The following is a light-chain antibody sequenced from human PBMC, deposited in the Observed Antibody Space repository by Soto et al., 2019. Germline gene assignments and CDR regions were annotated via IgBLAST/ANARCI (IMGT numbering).Light chain of an antibody. CDR2: RAS. Sequence: MTHSASTLSVYVGDRVTITFRASQSVYTYLAWYQHKPGEAPNLLIYRASNLRNGVPSRFSGSGSGTEFTLAISSLQPDDFATYYCQQYRDYPFTFGQGTK. CDR1: QSVYTY. J-gene: IGKJ2*01. CDR3: QQYRDYPFT. V-gene: IGKV1-5*03.